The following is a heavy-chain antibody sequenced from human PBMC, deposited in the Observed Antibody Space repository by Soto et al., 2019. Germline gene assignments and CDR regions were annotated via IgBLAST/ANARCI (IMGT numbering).Heavy chain of an antibody. J-gene: IGHJ4*02. CDR3: AKGDLYTSMAMAFDY. V-gene: IGHV3-30*18. D-gene: IGHD5-18*01. CDR2: ISYDGSNT. Sequence: QVQLVESGGGVVQPGRSLRLSCAASGFTFRNYGLLWVRQAPGKGLEWVAVISYDGSNTYYTDSVKGRFTISRDNFQNTLYLQMDSLRTDDTAVYYCAKGDLYTSMAMAFDYWGQGTLVTVSS. CDR1: GFTFRNYG.